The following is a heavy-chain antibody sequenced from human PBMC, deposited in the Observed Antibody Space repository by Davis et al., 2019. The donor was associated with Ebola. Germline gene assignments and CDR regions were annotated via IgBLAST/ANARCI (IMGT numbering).Heavy chain of an antibody. Sequence: AASVKVSCKASGYTFTKYGISWVRQAPGQGLEWMGWISAYNGNTNYAQNFQGRGTMTTDTSTSTAYMELRSLRFDDTAVYYCVTSYDFWSGHDDHGMDVWGQGTAVTVSS. CDR3: VTSYDFWSGHDDHGMDV. CDR1: GYTFTKYG. D-gene: IGHD3-3*01. CDR2: ISAYNGNT. J-gene: IGHJ6*02. V-gene: IGHV1-18*04.